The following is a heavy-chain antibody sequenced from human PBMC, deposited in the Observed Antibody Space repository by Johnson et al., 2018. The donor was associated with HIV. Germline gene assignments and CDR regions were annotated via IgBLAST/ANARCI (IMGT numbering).Heavy chain of an antibody. D-gene: IGHD3-3*01. J-gene: IGHJ3*02. CDR3: TRDRRQFLEWLSDGFDI. Sequence: VQLVESGGGLVQPGGSLRLSCAASRFSFNKSWMTWVRQAPGNALEWVAGINEDGSETSYVASVKGRFTISRDNAKNSMYLQMRSLRAADTAVYYCTRDRRQFLEWLSDGFDIWGQGTMVTVSS. CDR1: RFSFNKSW. CDR2: INEDGSET. V-gene: IGHV3-7*01.